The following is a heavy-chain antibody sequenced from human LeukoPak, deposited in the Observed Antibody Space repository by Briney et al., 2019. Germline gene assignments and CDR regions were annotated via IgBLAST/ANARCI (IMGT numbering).Heavy chain of an antibody. CDR3: TTGDSYYYCVSSGYYWLDY. V-gene: IGHV3-15*01. J-gene: IGHJ4*02. D-gene: IGHD3-22*01. CDR1: GFTFSNAW. Sequence: GGSLRLSCAASGFTFSNAWMSWVRQAPGKGLEWVGRIKSKTDGGTTDYAAPVKGRFTISRDDSKNTLYLQMNSLKTEDTAVYYCTTGDSYYYCVSSGYYWLDYWGQGTLVTVSS. CDR2: IKSKTDGGTT.